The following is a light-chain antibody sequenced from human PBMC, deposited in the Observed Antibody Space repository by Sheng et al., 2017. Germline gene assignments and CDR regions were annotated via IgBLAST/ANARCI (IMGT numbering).Light chain of an antibody. CDR1: QGIGYC. CDR2: HAS. Sequence: DIQMSQSPSSLSASVGDRVTITCRASQGIGYCLNWYQVKPGTAPKLLISHASSLERGAPSRFSGSGSGTDFTLTISSLQPEDFATYYCQQSYRIPATFGQGTQVEIK. CDR3: QQSYRIPAT. V-gene: IGKV1-39*01. J-gene: IGKJ1*01.